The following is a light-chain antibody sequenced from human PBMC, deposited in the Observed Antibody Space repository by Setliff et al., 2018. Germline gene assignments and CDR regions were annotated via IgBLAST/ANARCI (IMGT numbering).Light chain of an antibody. CDR2: SNN. CDR1: SSNIGGNT. CDR3: AAWDDSLAGSDV. Sequence: QSALTQPPSTSGTPGQRVTISCSGSSSNIGGNTGNWYQQLPGTAPRLLIFSNNDRPSGVSNRFTGSKSGTLASLTISGLQSEDEGDYSCAAWDDSLAGSDVVGTGTKGTVL. V-gene: IGLV1-44*01. J-gene: IGLJ1*01.